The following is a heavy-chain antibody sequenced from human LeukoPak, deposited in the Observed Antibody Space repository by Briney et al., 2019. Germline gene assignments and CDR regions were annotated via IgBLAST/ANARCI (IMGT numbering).Heavy chain of an antibody. J-gene: IGHJ5*02. CDR3: ARDKGYYYGSGSYPVFDP. D-gene: IGHD3-10*01. V-gene: IGHV1-8*03. CDR1: GGTFSSYA. Sequence: ASVKVSCKASGGTFSSYAISWVRQATGQGLEWMGWMNPYSANTGYAQNFQGRITITRNTSISTAYMELSSLRSEDTAVYYCARDKGYYYGSGSYPVFDPWGQGTLVTVSS. CDR2: MNPYSANT.